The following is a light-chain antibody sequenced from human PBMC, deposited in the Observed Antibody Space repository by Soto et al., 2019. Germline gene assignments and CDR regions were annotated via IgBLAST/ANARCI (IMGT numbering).Light chain of an antibody. J-gene: IGKJ4*01. CDR2: GAS. CDR3: QQSFITPPLT. Sequence: DIQMTQSPSSLSASIGDRITITCRASQSISTYLNWYQQKPGKAPRLLIYGASTLQNGVPSRFVGRGSATDYTLTISSLQPEDFATYYCQQSFITPPLTFGGGTKVEMK. V-gene: IGKV1-39*01. CDR1: QSISTY.